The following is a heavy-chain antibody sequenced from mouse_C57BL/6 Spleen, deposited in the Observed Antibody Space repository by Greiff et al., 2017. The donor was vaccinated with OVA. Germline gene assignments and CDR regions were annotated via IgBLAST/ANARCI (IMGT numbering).Heavy chain of an antibody. D-gene: IGHD1-1*01. CDR1: GYSITSGYY. J-gene: IGHJ3*01. Sequence: DVQLQESGPGLVKSSQSLSLTCSVTGYSITSGYYWNWIRQFPGNKLEWMGYISYDGSNNYNPSLKNRISITRDTSKNQFFLKLNSVTTEDTATYYCARAPITTVPPYWGQGTLVTVSA. CDR2: ISYDGSN. V-gene: IGHV3-6*01. CDR3: ARAPITTVPPY.